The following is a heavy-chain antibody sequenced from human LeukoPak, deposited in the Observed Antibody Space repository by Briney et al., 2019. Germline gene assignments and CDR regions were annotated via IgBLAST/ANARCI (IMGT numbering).Heavy chain of an antibody. V-gene: IGHV4-39*01. Sequence: SETLSLTCTVSGGSISSSNYYWGWIRQPQGKGLEWIGSIYYSGSIYYNPSLKSRVTISVDTSKNQFSLKLTSVTAADTAVYYCARQRGYCSGGSCYGMFDYWGQGTLVTVSS. J-gene: IGHJ4*02. CDR2: IYYSGSI. CDR3: ARQRGYCSGGSCYGMFDY. D-gene: IGHD2-15*01. CDR1: GGSISSSNYY.